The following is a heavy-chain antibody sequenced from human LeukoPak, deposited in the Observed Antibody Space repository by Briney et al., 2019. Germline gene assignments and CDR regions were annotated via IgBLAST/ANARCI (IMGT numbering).Heavy chain of an antibody. CDR1: GFTVSSNY. D-gene: IGHD6-13*01. J-gene: IGHJ4*02. Sequence: PGGSLRLSCAASGFTVSSNYMSWVRQAPGKGLEWVSVIYSGGSTYYADSVKGRFPISRDNSKNTLYLQMNSLRAEDTAVYYCARNGYSSSWYRNWGQGTLVTVSS. V-gene: IGHV3-53*01. CDR2: IYSGGST. CDR3: ARNGYSSSWYRN.